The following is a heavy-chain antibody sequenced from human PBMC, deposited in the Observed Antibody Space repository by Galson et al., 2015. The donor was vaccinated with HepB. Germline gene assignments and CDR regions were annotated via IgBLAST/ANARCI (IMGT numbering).Heavy chain of an antibody. CDR3: ARDIVVVPAAIDYYYYYGMDV. V-gene: IGHV1-46*01. J-gene: IGHJ6*02. D-gene: IGHD2-2*02. CDR1: GYTFTSYC. Sequence: SVKVSCKASGYTFTSYCMHWVRQAPGQGLEWMGIINPSGGSTSYAQKFQGRVTMTRDTSTSTVYMELSSLRSEDTAVYYCARDIVVVPAAIDYYYYYGMDVWGQGTTVTVSS. CDR2: INPSGGST.